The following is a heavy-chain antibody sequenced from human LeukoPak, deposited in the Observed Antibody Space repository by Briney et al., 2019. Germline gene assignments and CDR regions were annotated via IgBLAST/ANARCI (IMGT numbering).Heavy chain of an antibody. J-gene: IGHJ4*02. CDR2: MNPNSGNT. CDR1: GYTFTSYD. V-gene: IGHV1-8*01. Sequence: GASVKVSCKASGYTFTSYDIYWVRQATGQGLEWMGWMNPNSGNTGYAQKFQGRVTMTRNTSISTAYMELSSLRSEDTAVYYCARVHSQWLVLNYWGQGTLVTVSS. CDR3: ARVHSQWLVLNY. D-gene: IGHD6-19*01.